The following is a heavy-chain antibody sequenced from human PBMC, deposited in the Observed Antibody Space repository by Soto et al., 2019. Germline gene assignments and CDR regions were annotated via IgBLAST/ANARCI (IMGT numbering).Heavy chain of an antibody. Sequence: EVQLLESGGGLVQPGGWLRRCCAASGFTFSSYAMSWVRQARGKGLEWVSGISGSGGSTYYADSVKGRFTISRDNSKNTMYLEMTSLRAEDTAVYYCAKEWGRYVDYWGQGTLVTVSS. CDR3: AKEWGRYVDY. J-gene: IGHJ4*02. D-gene: IGHD3-16*01. CDR1: GFTFSSYA. V-gene: IGHV3-23*01. CDR2: ISGSGGST.